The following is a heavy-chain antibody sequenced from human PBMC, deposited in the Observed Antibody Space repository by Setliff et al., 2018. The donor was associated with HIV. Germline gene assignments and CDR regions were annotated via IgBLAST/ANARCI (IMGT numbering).Heavy chain of an antibody. Sequence: SETLSLTCTVSGGSVSSSTTYYWGWIRQPPGKGLEWIGSIYYSGSTYYNPSLKSRVTISVDTSKNQFSLKLSSVTAADTAVYYCARLRTAVRGYYYGFDVWGQGTTVTVSS. CDR1: GGSVSSSTTYY. J-gene: IGHJ6*02. D-gene: IGHD4-17*01. V-gene: IGHV4-39*07. CDR3: ARLRTAVRGYYYGFDV. CDR2: IYYSGST.